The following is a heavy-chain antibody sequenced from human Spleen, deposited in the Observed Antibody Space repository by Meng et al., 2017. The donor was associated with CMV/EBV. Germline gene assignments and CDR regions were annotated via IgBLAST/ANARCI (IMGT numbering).Heavy chain of an antibody. V-gene: IGHV1-2*02. Sequence: ASVKVSCKASGYTFTGYYIRWVRQAPGQGLEWMGWITPNGGGTRYAQNFQGRVTMTRDTSINTAYMELRSLRSDDTALYSCARGSPWWEVDARDAFDMWGQGTMVTVSS. CDR2: ITPNGGGT. J-gene: IGHJ3*02. CDR1: GYTFTGYY. D-gene: IGHD2-15*01. CDR3: ARGSPWWEVDARDAFDM.